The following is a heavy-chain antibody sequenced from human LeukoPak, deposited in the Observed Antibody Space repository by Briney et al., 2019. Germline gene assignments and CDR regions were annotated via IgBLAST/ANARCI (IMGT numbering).Heavy chain of an antibody. V-gene: IGHV1-69*13. Sequence: EASVKVSCKASGGTFSSYAISWVRQAPGQGLEWMGGIIPIFGTANYAQKFQGRVTITADESTSTAYMELSSLRSEDTAVYYCARQALGYCSGGSCPYYYGMDVWGQGTTVTVSS. J-gene: IGHJ6*02. D-gene: IGHD2-15*01. CDR3: ARQALGYCSGGSCPYYYGMDV. CDR2: IIPIFGTA. CDR1: GGTFSSYA.